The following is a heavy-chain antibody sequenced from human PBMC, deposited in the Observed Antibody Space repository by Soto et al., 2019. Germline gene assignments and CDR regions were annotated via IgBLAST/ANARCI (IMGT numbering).Heavy chain of an antibody. CDR3: ARGHYGRDY. Sequence: GGSLRLSCAASEFTFSQHWMSWVRQALGKGLEWVVDIKPDGSEKYYVDSVKGRFTISRDNAKNSVYLQMNSLRAEDTAIYYCARGHYGRDYWGQGTLVTVSS. CDR1: EFTFSQHW. V-gene: IGHV3-7*01. D-gene: IGHD4-17*01. J-gene: IGHJ4*02. CDR2: IKPDGSEK.